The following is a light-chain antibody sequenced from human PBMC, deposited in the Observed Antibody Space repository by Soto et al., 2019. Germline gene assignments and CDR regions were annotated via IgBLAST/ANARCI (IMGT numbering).Light chain of an antibody. J-gene: IGLJ1*01. Sequence: QSALTQPPSASGSPGQSVTISCTGTSSDVGGYNYVSWYQQHPGKVPILMVYEVNKRPSGVPDLFSGSKSGNTASLTVSGLQAEDEADYYCTSYAGGNNVFGTSTKLTVL. CDR3: TSYAGGNNV. V-gene: IGLV2-8*01. CDR1: SSDVGGYNY. CDR2: EVN.